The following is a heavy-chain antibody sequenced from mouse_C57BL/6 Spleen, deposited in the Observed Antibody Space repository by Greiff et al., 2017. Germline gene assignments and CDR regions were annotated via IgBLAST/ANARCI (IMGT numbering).Heavy chain of an antibody. D-gene: IGHD2-4*01. V-gene: IGHV1-84*01. CDR2: IYPGSGNT. CDR3: ARCGNYDYDGNYAMDY. CDR1: GSTFTDYY. J-gene: IGHJ4*01. Sequence: LQESGPELVKPGASVTISCKASGSTFTDYYINWVKQRPGPGLEWIGWIYPGSGNTKYNEKFKGKATLTVDTSSSTAYMQLSSLTSEDSAVYFCARCGNYDYDGNYAMDYWGQGTSVTVSS.